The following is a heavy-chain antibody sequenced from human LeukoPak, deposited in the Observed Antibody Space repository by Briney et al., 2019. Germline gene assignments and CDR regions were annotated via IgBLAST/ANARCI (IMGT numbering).Heavy chain of an antibody. CDR2: IYYSGST. D-gene: IGHD3-10*01. Sequence: SETLSLTCTVSGGSISSYYGSGIRQPPGKGREGSGYIYYSGSTNDNPSLKSRVTISVPTSENQFSLQLRPVTAAATALYYCARGHHYYGSGRYWAGANDYYMDVWGKGTTVTVSS. CDR1: GGSISSYY. J-gene: IGHJ6*03. CDR3: ARGHHYYGSGRYWAGANDYYMDV. V-gene: IGHV4-59*12.